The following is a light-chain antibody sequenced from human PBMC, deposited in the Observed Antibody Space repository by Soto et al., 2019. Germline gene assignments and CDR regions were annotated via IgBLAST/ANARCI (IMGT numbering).Light chain of an antibody. Sequence: EIVLTQSPATLSLSPGERATLSCRASQSVSSYLARYQQKPGQAPRLLIYDASNRATGIPARFSGCGSGTDFTLTFTSLEPEDFAVYDGQQCSNWPQSWFTFGPGTKVDIK. J-gene: IGKJ3*01. V-gene: IGKV3-11*01. CDR3: QQCSNWPQSWFT. CDR1: QSVSSY. CDR2: DAS.